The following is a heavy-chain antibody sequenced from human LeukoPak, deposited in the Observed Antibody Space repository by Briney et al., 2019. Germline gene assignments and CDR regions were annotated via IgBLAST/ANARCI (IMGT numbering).Heavy chain of an antibody. CDR2: IIPIFGTA. J-gene: IGHJ5*02. V-gene: IGHV1-69*05. D-gene: IGHD3-3*01. CDR1: GYTFTSYY. CDR3: ARGITIFGVVLNWFDP. Sequence: ASVKVSCKASGYTFTSYYMHWVRQAPGQGLEWMGGIIPIFGTANYAQKFQGRVTITTDESTSTAYMELSSLRSEDTAVYYCARGITIFGVVLNWFDPWGQGTLVTVSS.